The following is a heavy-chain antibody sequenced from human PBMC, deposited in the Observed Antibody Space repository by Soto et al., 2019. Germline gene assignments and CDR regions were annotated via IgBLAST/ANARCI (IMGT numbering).Heavy chain of an antibody. V-gene: IGHV3-30*18. CDR2: ISHDGSYK. J-gene: IGHJ3*02. Sequence: QPGGSLRLSCAASGFSFTTYVMHWVRQAPGKGLEWVAVISHDGSYKYYGGAVKGRFTISRDTSKNAVYLEMNSLRPEDTAVYYCAKGLLAIVGTTLPRDPFNIWGQGTMVTVSS. CDR1: GFSFTTYV. D-gene: IGHD1-26*01. CDR3: AKGLLAIVGTTLPRDPFNI.